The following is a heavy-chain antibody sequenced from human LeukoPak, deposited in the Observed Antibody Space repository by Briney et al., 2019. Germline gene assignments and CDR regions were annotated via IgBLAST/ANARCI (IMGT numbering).Heavy chain of an antibody. J-gene: IGHJ6*03. D-gene: IGHD5-24*01. V-gene: IGHV3-43*01. CDR3: ARGVLKWLQSNSYYYYYMDV. Sequence: GGSLRLSCAASGFSFDDYIMHWVRQTPGKGLEWVSLITWDSDITYYADSVKGRFTISRDNSKNSLYLQMNSLRTEDTALYYCARGVLKWLQSNSYYYYYMDVWGKGTTATVSS. CDR2: ITWDSDIT. CDR1: GFSFDDYI.